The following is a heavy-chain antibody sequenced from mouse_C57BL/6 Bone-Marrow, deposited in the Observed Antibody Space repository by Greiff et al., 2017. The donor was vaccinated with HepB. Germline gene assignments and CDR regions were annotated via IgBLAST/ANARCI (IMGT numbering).Heavy chain of an antibody. CDR2: IDPENGDT. J-gene: IGHJ1*03. D-gene: IGHD2-3*01. CDR1: GFNIKDDY. Sequence: EVQLQQSGAELVRPGASVKLSCTASGFNIKDDYMHWVKQRPEQGLEWIGWIDPENGDTEYASKFQGKATITADTSSNTAYLQLSSLTSEDTAVYYCTTRDGYYWYWYFDGWGTGTTVTVSS. V-gene: IGHV14-4*01. CDR3: TTRDGYYWYWYFDG.